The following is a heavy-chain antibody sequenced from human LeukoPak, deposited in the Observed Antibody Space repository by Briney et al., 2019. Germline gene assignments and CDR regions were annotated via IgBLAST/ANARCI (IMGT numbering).Heavy chain of an antibody. J-gene: IGHJ6*03. CDR2: ISSSSTTI. Sequence: GGSLRLSCAASGFIFSSYSMKWVRQAPGKGLEWVSYISSSSTTIYYADSVKGRFTISRDNAKNSLYLQMNSLRSEDTAVYYCAASGFGFGELPSYFYYYMDVWGKGTTVTISS. D-gene: IGHD3-10*01. CDR3: AASGFGFGELPSYFYYYMDV. CDR1: GFIFSSYS. V-gene: IGHV3-48*01.